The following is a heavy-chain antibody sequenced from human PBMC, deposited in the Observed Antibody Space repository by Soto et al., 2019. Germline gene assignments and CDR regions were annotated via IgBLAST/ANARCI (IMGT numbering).Heavy chain of an antibody. CDR2: LVCSGGDK. CDR1: GLNFISYA. J-gene: IGHJ6*02. D-gene: IGHD2-8*01. CDR3: AKVVIDIVLMVYDPDYYGMDV. Sequence: GGSMRLSCAASGLNFISYAMNWVSKEKGKGLQWVSVLVCSGGDKNYADSVRGRFTISRDNSKNTLYLQMNSLRAEDTAVYYCAKVVIDIVLMVYDPDYYGMDVWGQGTTVTVSS. V-gene: IGHV3-23*01.